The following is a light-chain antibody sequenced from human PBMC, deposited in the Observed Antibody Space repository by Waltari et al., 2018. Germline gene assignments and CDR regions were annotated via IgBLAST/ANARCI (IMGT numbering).Light chain of an antibody. J-gene: IGLJ3*02. CDR2: STN. CDR3: VLYMGSGISV. Sequence: QTVVTQEPSFSVSPGGTVTLTCGLTSGSVSTSYYPSWTQQTPGQAPRTLIYSTNTPSSGVPDRFSGSILGNKAALTITGAQADDESDYYCVLYMGSGISVFGGGTKLTVL. V-gene: IGLV8-61*01. CDR1: SGSVSTSYY.